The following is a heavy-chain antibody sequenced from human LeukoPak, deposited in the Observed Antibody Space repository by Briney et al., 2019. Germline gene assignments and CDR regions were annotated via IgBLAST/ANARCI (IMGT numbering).Heavy chain of an antibody. Sequence: GGSLRLSCAASGFIFSDYWMSWVRQAPGKRPEWVGNIKKDGSEKYYVDSVKGRFTISRDNSKNTLYLQMNSLRAEDTAVYYCAKDLREYSSSPRNAFDIWGQGTMVTVSS. V-gene: IGHV3-7*03. CDR1: GFIFSDYW. J-gene: IGHJ3*02. CDR2: IKKDGSEK. CDR3: AKDLREYSSSPRNAFDI. D-gene: IGHD6-6*01.